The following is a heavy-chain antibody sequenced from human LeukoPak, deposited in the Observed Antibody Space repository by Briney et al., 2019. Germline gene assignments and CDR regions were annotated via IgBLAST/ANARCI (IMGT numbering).Heavy chain of an antibody. V-gene: IGHV3-30*02. CDR1: GFTFSSYG. CDR2: IRYDGSNK. CDR3: AKDGVIIAAAAPSFDY. J-gene: IGHJ4*02. Sequence: PGGSLRLSCAASGFTFSSYGMHWVRQAPGKGLEWVAFIRYDGSNKYYADSMKGRFTISRDNSKNTLYLQMNSLRAEDTAVYYCAKDGVIIAAAAPSFDYWGQGTLVTVSS. D-gene: IGHD6-13*01.